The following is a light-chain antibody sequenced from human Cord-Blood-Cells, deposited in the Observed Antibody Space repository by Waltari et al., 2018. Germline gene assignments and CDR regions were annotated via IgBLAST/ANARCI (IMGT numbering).Light chain of an antibody. CDR2: EVS. CDR3: CSYAGSSTVV. J-gene: IGLJ2*01. V-gene: IGLV2-23*02. Sequence: QSALTQPASVSGSPGQSITLSCPGTSRDVGSYNIVSLYQQHPGKAPKLMIYEVSTRRSGVSNRFSGSKSGNTASLTISGLQAEDEADYYCCSYAGSSTVVFGGGTKLTVL. CDR1: SRDVGSYNI.